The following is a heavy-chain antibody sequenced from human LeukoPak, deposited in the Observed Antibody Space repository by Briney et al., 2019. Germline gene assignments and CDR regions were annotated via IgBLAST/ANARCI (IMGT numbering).Heavy chain of an antibody. CDR3: ARVKGATSPLDY. D-gene: IGHD5-24*01. CDR2: INPNSGGT. V-gene: IGHV1-2*02. CDR1: GYTFTGYY. Sequence: ASVKVSCKASGYTFTGYYMRWVRQAPGQGLEWMGWINPNSGGTNYAQKFQGRVTMTRDTSISTAYMELSRLRSDDTAVYYCARVKGATSPLDYWGQGTLVTVSS. J-gene: IGHJ4*02.